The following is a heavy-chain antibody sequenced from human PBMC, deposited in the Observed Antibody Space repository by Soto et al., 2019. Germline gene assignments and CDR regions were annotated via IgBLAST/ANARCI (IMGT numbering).Heavy chain of an antibody. J-gene: IGHJ3*02. CDR3: ARALLPHDAFDI. CDR2: IYSGGST. V-gene: IGHV3-66*01. CDR1: GFTVSSNY. Sequence: EAQLVESGGGLVQPGGSLRLSCAASGFTVSSNYMSWVRQAPGKGLEWVSVIYSGGSTYYADSVKGRFTISRDNSKNTLYLQMNSLRAEDTAVYYCARALLPHDAFDIWGQGTMVTVSS.